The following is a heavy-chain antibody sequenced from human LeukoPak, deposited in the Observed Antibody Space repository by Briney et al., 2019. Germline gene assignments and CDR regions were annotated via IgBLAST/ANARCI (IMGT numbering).Heavy chain of an antibody. CDR2: ISYDGSNK. Sequence: GGSLRLSCAASGFTFSSYGMHWVRQAPGKGLEWVAVISYDGSNKYYADSVKGRFTISRDNSKNTLYLQMSSLRAGDTAVYYCAKAGHYGSGSYYSDYWGRGTLVTVSP. D-gene: IGHD3-10*01. CDR1: GFTFSSYG. J-gene: IGHJ4*02. CDR3: AKAGHYGSGSYYSDY. V-gene: IGHV3-30*18.